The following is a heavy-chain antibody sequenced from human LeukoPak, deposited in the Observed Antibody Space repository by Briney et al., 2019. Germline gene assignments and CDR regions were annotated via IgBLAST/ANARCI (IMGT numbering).Heavy chain of an antibody. CDR1: GYTLTELS. V-gene: IGHV1-24*01. CDR2: FDPEDGET. Sequence: ASVKVSCKVSGYTLTELSMHWVRQAPGKGLGWMGGFDPEDGETIYAQKFQGRVTMTEDTSTDTAYMELSGLRSEDTAVYYCATQRRMVVPAAIIYWGQGTLVTVSS. CDR3: ATQRRMVVPAAIIY. J-gene: IGHJ4*02. D-gene: IGHD2-2*01.